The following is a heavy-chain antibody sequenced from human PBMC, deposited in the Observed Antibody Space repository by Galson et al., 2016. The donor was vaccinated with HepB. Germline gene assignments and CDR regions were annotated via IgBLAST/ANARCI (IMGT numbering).Heavy chain of an antibody. V-gene: IGHV3-21*01. CDR1: GFAFRTYS. J-gene: IGHJ6*03. CDR3: ARGSGSGRSGFLFYFYMDM. Sequence: SLRLSCAASGFAFRTYSMNWVRQTPGKGLEWVASITGTAYYTYYADSIKDRFTISRDNPRNLLHLQLNSLRVDDSAIYYCARGSGSGRSGFLFYFYMDMWGKGTSVTVSS. CDR2: ITGTAYYT. D-gene: IGHD3-10*01.